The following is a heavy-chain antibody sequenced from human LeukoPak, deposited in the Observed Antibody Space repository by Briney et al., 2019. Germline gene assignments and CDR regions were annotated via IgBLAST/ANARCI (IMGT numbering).Heavy chain of an antibody. D-gene: IGHD3-10*01. CDR1: GFIFSSYS. J-gene: IGHJ4*02. V-gene: IGHV3-21*01. CDR2: ISSSSSYI. CDR3: ARSGPTYGSGSYVHVY. Sequence: PGGSLRLSCAASGFIFSSYSMNWVRQAPGKGLEWVSSISSSSSYIYYADSVKGRFTISRDNAKNSLYLQMNSLRAEDTAVYYCARSGPTYGSGSYVHVYWGQGTLVTVSS.